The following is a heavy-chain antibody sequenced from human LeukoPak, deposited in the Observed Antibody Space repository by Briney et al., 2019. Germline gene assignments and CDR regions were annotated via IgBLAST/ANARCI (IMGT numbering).Heavy chain of an antibody. D-gene: IGHD3-9*01. Sequence: PGGSLRLSCAASGFTFSSYAMSWVRQAPGKGLEWVSAISGSGGSTYYADSVKGRFTISRDNSKNTLYLQMNSLRAEDTAVYYCARELRYFDWSRPVYYYYYMDVWGKGTTVTVSS. CDR2: ISGSGGST. CDR3: ARELRYFDWSRPVYYYYYMDV. V-gene: IGHV3-23*01. CDR1: GFTFSSYA. J-gene: IGHJ6*03.